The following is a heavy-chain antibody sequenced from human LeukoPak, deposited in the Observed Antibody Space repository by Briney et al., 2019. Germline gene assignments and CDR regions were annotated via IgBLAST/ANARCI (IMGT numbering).Heavy chain of an antibody. J-gene: IGHJ4*02. CDR3: ARHRSSWLIDY. CDR1: GFAFNSYA. V-gene: IGHV3-23*01. CDR2: ISNSGGNT. Sequence: GGSLRLSCAASGFAFNSYAMSWVRQAPWERLQWVSGISNSGGNTYYADSVRGRFTISRDNSKNTLYLQMNSLRAEDTAVYYCARHRSSWLIDYWGQGTLVTVSS. D-gene: IGHD6-6*01.